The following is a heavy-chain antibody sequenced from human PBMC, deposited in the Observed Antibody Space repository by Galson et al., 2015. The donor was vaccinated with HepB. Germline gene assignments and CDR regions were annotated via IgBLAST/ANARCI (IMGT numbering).Heavy chain of an antibody. D-gene: IGHD3-9*01. V-gene: IGHV7-4-1*02. CDR2: INTSNKSP. J-gene: IGHJ4*02. Sequence: SVKVSCKASGYMFFTYPIIWVRQAPGQGLECLGWINTSNKSPTYAHGFTGRFVFSLDMSVSTAYLQINSLQPYDSAVYYCARVPNIFSGRGPVDHWGQGTLVTVSS. CDR1: GYMFFTYP. CDR3: ARVPNIFSGRGPVDH.